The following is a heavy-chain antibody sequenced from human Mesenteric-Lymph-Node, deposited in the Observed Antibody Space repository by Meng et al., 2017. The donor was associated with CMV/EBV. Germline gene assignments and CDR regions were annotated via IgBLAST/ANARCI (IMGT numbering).Heavy chain of an antibody. D-gene: IGHD5/OR15-5a*01. V-gene: IGHV3-15*01. CDR2: IKSKTDGGTT. CDR3: TTSFVSGIGY. J-gene: IGHJ4*02. CDR1: GFTFSNAW. Sequence: GESLKISCAASGFTFSNAWMSWVRQAPGKGLEWVGRIKSKTDGGTTDYAAPVKGRFTISRDDSKNTLYLQMNSLKTEDTAVYYCTTSFVSGIGYWGQGTLVTVSS.